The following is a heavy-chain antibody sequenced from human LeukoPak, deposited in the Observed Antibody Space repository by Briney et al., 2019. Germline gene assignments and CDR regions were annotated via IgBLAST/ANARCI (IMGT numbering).Heavy chain of an antibody. CDR3: ARAFSSGWYYFDY. V-gene: IGHV4-59*01. CDR1: GGSISSYY. CDR2: IYYSGST. J-gene: IGHJ4*02. D-gene: IGHD6-19*01. Sequence: MASETLSLTCTVSGGSISSYYWSWIRQPPGKGLEWIGYIYYSGSTNYNPSLKSRVTISVDTSKNQFSLKLSSVTAADTAVYYCARAFSSGWYYFDYWGQGTLVTVSS.